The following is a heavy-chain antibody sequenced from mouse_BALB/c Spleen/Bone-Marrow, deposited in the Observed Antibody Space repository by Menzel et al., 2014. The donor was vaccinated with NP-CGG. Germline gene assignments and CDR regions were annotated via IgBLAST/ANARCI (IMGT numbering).Heavy chain of an antibody. CDR1: GYSFTGYN. V-gene: IGHV1-20*02. D-gene: IGHD2-4*01. Sequence: VQLQQSGPELEKPGASVKISCKASGYSFTGYNVNWVKQSNGRSLEWIGNIDPYYGGTSYNQKFKGKATLTVDKSSSTAHMELRSLASEDSAVYYCARSGDYDGFAYWGQGTLVTVSA. J-gene: IGHJ3*01. CDR2: IDPYYGGT. CDR3: ARSGDYDGFAY.